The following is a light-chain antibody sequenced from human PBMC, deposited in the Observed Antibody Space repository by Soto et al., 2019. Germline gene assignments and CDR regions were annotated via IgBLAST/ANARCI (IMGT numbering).Light chain of an antibody. CDR2: AAS. J-gene: IGKJ1*01. CDR1: QGISSY. Sequence: AIRMTQSPSSLSASTGDRVTITCRASQGISSYLAWYQQKPGKAPKLLIYAASTLQSGVPSRFSGSGSGTDFTLTISCLQSEDFATYDGQQYYSYLRTFGQGTKVEIK. V-gene: IGKV1-8*01. CDR3: QQYYSYLRT.